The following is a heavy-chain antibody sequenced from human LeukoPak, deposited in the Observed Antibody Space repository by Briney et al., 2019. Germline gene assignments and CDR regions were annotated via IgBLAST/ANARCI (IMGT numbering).Heavy chain of an antibody. D-gene: IGHD1-26*01. CDR2: ISAYNGNT. J-gene: IGHJ2*01. Sequence: GASVKVSCKASGYTFTSYGISWVRQAPGQGLEWMGWISAYNGNTNYAQKLQGRVTMTTDTSTSTAYMELRSLRSDDTAVYYCARDWPYSGSYRGWYFDLWGRGTLVTVSS. CDR3: ARDWPYSGSYRGWYFDL. CDR1: GYTFTSYG. V-gene: IGHV1-18*01.